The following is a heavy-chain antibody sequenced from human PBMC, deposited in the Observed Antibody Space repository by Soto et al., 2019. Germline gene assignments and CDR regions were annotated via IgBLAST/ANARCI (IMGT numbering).Heavy chain of an antibody. V-gene: IGHV3-30-3*01. CDR3: ERDGEGWWELLRLDY. CDR1: GFTFSSYA. Sequence: PGGSLRLSCAASGFTFSSYAMHWVRQAPGKGLEWVAVISYDGSNKYYADSVKGRFTISRDNSKNTLYLQMNSLRAEDTAVYYCERDGEGWWELLRLDYWGQGTLVTVSS. CDR2: ISYDGSNK. D-gene: IGHD1-26*01. J-gene: IGHJ4*02.